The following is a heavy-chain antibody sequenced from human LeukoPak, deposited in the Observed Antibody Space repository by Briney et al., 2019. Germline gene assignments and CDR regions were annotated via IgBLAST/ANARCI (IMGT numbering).Heavy chain of an antibody. CDR1: GGSISSSSYY. Sequence: EPSETLSLTCTVSGGSISSSSYYWGWIRQPPGKGLEWIGSIYYSGSTYYNPSLKSRVTISVDTSKNQFSLKLSSVTAADTAVYYCARGHTVLNWFDPWGQGTLVIVSS. V-gene: IGHV4-39*01. J-gene: IGHJ5*02. D-gene: IGHD4-17*01. CDR2: IYYSGST. CDR3: ARGHTVLNWFDP.